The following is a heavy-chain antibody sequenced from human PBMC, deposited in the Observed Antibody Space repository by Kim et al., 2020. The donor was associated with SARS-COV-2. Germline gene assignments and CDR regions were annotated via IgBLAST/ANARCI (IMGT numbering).Heavy chain of an antibody. J-gene: IGHJ4*02. Sequence: SETLSLTCTVSGYSISSVYYWGWIRQPPGKGLEWIGSIYHNGSTYYNPSLKSRVTISVDTSKNQFSLKLSSVTAADTAVYYCARANGSYYFGSGSSDFDYWGQGALVTVSS. D-gene: IGHD3-10*01. V-gene: IGHV4-38-2*02. CDR2: IYHNGST. CDR1: GYSISSVYY. CDR3: ARANGSYYFGSGSSDFDY.